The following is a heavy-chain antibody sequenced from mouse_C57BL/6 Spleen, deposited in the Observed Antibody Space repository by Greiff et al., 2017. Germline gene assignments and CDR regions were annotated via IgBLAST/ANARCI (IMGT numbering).Heavy chain of an antibody. CDR3: ARRGYYGNYDY. D-gene: IGHD2-1*01. CDR1: GFTFSDYY. J-gene: IGHJ2*01. Sequence: EVKLMESEGGLVQPGSSMKLSCTASGFTFSDYYMAWVRQVPEKGLEWVANINYDGSSTYYLDSLKSRFIISRDNAKNILYLQMSSLKSEDTATYYCARRGYYGNYDYGGQGTTLTVSS. CDR2: INYDGSST. V-gene: IGHV5-16*01.